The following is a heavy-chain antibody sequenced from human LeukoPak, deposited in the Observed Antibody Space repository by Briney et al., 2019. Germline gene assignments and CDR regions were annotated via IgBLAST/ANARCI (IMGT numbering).Heavy chain of an antibody. CDR2: IYYSGST. CDR1: GGSISSYY. J-gene: IGHJ4*02. CDR3: ARVGGDIAYYDFWSGYPPGVYFDY. D-gene: IGHD3-3*01. V-gene: IGHV4-59*01. Sequence: PSETLPLTCTVSGGSISSYYWSWIRQPPGKGLEWIGYIYYSGSTNYNPSLKSRVTISVDTSKNQFSLKLSSVTAADTAVYYCARVGGDIAYYDFWSGYPPGVYFDYWGQGALVTVSS.